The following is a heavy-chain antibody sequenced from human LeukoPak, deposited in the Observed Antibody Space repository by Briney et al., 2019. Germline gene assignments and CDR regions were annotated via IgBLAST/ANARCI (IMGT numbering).Heavy chain of an antibody. V-gene: IGHV1-46*01. D-gene: IGHD2-2*01. J-gene: IGHJ3*02. CDR1: GYTFTSYY. CDR2: INPSGGST. Sequence: GASVKVSCKASGYTFTSYYMHWVRQAPGQGLEWMGIINPSGGSTSYAQKFQGRVTMTRDTSTSTVFMELSSLRSEDTAVYYCARDPGYCSSTSCSSNAFDIWGQGTMVTVSS. CDR3: ARDPGYCSSTSCSSNAFDI.